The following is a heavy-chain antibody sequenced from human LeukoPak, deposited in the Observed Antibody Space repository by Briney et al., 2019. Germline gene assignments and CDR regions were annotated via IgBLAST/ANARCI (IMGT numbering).Heavy chain of an antibody. CDR3: ARAGNNWSFDY. V-gene: IGHV4-59*02. Sequence: SETLSLTCTVSGGSVSTYSWSWIRQPPGKGLEWVGYIYYSGSTNYNPSLKSRVTMAVDTSKNQFSLKVSSVTAADTAVYYCARAGNNWSFDYWGQGTLVTVSS. D-gene: IGHD1-1*01. CDR2: IYYSGST. J-gene: IGHJ4*02. CDR1: GGSVSTYS.